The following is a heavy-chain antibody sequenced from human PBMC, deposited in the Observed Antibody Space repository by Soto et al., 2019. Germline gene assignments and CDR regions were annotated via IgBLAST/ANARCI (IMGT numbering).Heavy chain of an antibody. V-gene: IGHV4-4*02. D-gene: IGHD3-10*01. Sequence: QVQLQESGPGLVKPSGTLSLTCAVSGGSLSSSNWWSWVRPPPGKGLGWVGEIYHSGSTNYNPSLKSRVTISVDKSKNQFSLKLSSVTAADTAVYYCASDRLMVRGVIDYWGQGTLVTVSS. J-gene: IGHJ4*02. CDR3: ASDRLMVRGVIDY. CDR1: GGSLSSSNW. CDR2: IYHSGST.